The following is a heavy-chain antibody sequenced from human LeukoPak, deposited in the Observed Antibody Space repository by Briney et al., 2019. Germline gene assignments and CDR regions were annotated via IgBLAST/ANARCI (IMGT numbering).Heavy chain of an antibody. J-gene: IGHJ4*02. V-gene: IGHV1-8*01. Sequence: ASVKVSCKASGYTFTSYDINWVRPATGQGLEWMGWMNPNSGNTGYAQKFQGRVTMTRNTSISTAYMELSSLRSEDTAVYYCARGGVTMVRGVIITGPATDYWGQGTLVTVSS. CDR2: MNPNSGNT. CDR1: GYTFTSYD. D-gene: IGHD3-10*01. CDR3: ARGGVTMVRGVIITGPATDY.